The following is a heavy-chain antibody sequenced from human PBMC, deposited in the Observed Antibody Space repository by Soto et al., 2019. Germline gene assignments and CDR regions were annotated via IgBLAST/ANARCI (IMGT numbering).Heavy chain of an antibody. V-gene: IGHV4-34*01. CDR2: INHSGST. D-gene: IGHD6-13*01. Sequence: ASETLSLTCAVYGGSFSCYYWSWIRQPPGKGLEWIGEINHSGSTNYNPSLKSRVTISVDTSKNQFSLKLSSVTAADTAVYYCARGVAAAGSYYYYGMDVWGQGTTVTVSS. J-gene: IGHJ6*02. CDR3: ARGVAAAGSYYYYGMDV. CDR1: GGSFSCYY.